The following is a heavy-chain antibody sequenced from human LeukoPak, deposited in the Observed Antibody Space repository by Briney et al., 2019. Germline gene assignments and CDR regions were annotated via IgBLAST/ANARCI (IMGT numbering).Heavy chain of an antibody. CDR1: GGSFSGYY. Sequence: SETLSLTCAVYGGSFSGYYWSWIRQPPGKGLEWIGEINHSGSTNYNPSLKSRVTISVDTSKNQFSLKLSSVTAADTAVYYCARGSWFLAVADVWGQGTMVTVSS. V-gene: IGHV4-34*01. J-gene: IGHJ3*01. CDR2: INHSGST. CDR3: ARGSWFLAVADV. D-gene: IGHD6-19*01.